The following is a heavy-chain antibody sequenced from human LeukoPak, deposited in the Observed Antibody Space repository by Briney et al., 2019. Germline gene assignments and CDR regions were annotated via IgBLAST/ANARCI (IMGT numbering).Heavy chain of an antibody. CDR3: ARIARVTYYYDSSGYPWKYSQTKNDAFDI. CDR1: GGSFSGYY. CDR2: INHSGST. V-gene: IGHV4-34*01. J-gene: IGHJ3*02. Sequence: SETLSLTCAVYGGSFSGYYWSWIRQPPGKGLEWIGEINHSGSTNYNPSLKSRVTISVDTSKNQFSLRLSSVTAADTAVYYCARIARVTYYYDSSGYPWKYSQTKNDAFDIWGQGTMVTVSS. D-gene: IGHD3-22*01.